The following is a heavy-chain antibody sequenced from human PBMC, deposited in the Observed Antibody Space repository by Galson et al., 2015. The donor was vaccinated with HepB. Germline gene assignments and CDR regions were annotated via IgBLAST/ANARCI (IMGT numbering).Heavy chain of an antibody. CDR1: GYTFTSSY. CDR3: ARDITGTREDY. V-gene: IGHV1-46*01. Sequence: SVKVSCKASGYTFTSSYMHWVRQAPGQGLEWMGIINPSGGSTSYAQKFQGRVTMTRDTSTSTVYMELSSLRSEDTAVYYCARDITGTREDYWGQGTLVTVSS. D-gene: IGHD1-20*01. CDR2: INPSGGST. J-gene: IGHJ4*02.